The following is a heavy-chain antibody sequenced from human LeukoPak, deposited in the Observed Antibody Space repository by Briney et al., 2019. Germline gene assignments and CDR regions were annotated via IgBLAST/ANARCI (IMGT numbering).Heavy chain of an antibody. Sequence: PGGSLRLSCAASGFTFSTYRMNWVRQAPGKGLEWVSSISSSSSYINYADSVKGRFTISRDNAKNSLYLQMNSLGAEDTAVYYCAREVVAAIYYYMDVWGKGTTVTISS. J-gene: IGHJ6*03. CDR3: AREVVAAIYYYMDV. CDR2: ISSSSSYI. CDR1: GFTFSTYR. D-gene: IGHD2-15*01. V-gene: IGHV3-21*01.